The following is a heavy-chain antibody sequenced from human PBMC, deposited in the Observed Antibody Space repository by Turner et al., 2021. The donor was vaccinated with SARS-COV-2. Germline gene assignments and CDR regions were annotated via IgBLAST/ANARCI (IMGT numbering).Heavy chain of an antibody. CDR1: GASINSYY. D-gene: IGHD3-3*01. CDR3: ARELRFNWLDS. Sequence: QVLLQESGPGLVKPSETLSLTCTVSGASINSYYWAWIRQPPGKRLEWIGYIYYRGSTNYNPSLKSRVTMSVDTSKNQFSLKLRSVTAADTAVYYCARELRFNWLDSWGQGTLVTVSS. CDR2: IYYRGST. V-gene: IGHV4-59*01. J-gene: IGHJ5*01.